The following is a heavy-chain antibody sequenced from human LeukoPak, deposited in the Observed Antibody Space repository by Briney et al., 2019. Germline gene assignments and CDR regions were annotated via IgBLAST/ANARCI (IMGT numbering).Heavy chain of an antibody. D-gene: IGHD2-8*01. Sequence: GASVKVSCKASGYTFTSYGISWVRQAPGQGLEWMGWISAYNGNTNYAQKLQGRVTMTTDTSTSTAYMELRSLRSDDTAVYYCARRDQYGPPYYYYYMDVWGKGTTVTVSS. CDR1: GYTFTSYG. CDR3: ARRDQYGPPYYYYYMDV. CDR2: ISAYNGNT. J-gene: IGHJ6*03. V-gene: IGHV1-18*01.